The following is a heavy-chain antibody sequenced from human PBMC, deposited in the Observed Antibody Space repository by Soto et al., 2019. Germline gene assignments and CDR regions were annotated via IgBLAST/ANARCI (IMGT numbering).Heavy chain of an antibody. CDR2: IYYTGST. CDR3: ARDIGGYTYGPRWFDP. Sequence: QVQLQESGPGLVKPSETLSLTCTVSGVSVSSGSYYWTWIRQPPGKGLEWIGSIYYTGSTNYNPSLKSRVTISVDTSKNQFSLRLSSVTAADTAVYYCARDIGGYTYGPRWFDPWGQGTLVTVSS. J-gene: IGHJ5*02. CDR1: GVSVSSGSYY. V-gene: IGHV4-61*01. D-gene: IGHD5-18*01.